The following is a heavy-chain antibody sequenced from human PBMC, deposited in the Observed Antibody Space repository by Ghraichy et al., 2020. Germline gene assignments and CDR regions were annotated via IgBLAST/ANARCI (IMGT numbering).Heavy chain of an antibody. CDR1: GDSISRGYYY. CDR2: MYYSGTT. V-gene: IGHV4-31*03. D-gene: IGHD3-16*01. CDR3: ARAGGRWVAPWDAFDI. J-gene: IGHJ3*02. Sequence: SETLSLTCTVSGDSISRGYYYWAWIRQHTGKGLEWIGYMYYSGTTYYNPSLKSRLTISGDTSKNQFSLNLNSVTAADTAVYYCARAGGRWVAPWDAFDIWGQGTMVTVSS.